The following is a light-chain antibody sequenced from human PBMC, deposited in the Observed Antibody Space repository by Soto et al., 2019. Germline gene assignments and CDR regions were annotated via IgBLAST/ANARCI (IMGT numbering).Light chain of an antibody. V-gene: IGKV3-20*01. CDR3: QQYDTSPPIT. CDR1: QSVSSGS. J-gene: IGKJ5*01. CDR2: GAS. Sequence: EIVLTQSPGTLSLSPGERATLSCRASQSVSSGSLAWYQQKPGQAPRLLIYGASSRATGIPDRFSGSGSGTDFTLTISRLDPEDFAVYYCQQYDTSPPITFGQGTRLEIK.